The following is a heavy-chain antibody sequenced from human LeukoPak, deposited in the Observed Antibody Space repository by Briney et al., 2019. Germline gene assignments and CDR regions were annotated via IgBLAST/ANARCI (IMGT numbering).Heavy chain of an antibody. D-gene: IGHD3-3*01. Sequence: SETLSLTCTVSGVSISSYYWSWIRQPPGKGLEWIGYIYHSGSTNYNPSLESRVTISVDMSKNQISLKLSSVTAADTAVYYCARSRVWSDYWGYFDYWGQGTLVTVSS. J-gene: IGHJ4*02. V-gene: IGHV4-59*01. CDR2: IYHSGST. CDR1: GVSISSYY. CDR3: ARSRVWSDYWGYFDY.